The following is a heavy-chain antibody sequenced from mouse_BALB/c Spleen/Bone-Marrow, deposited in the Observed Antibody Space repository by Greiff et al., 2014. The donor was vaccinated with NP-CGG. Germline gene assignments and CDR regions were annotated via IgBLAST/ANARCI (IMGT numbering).Heavy chain of an antibody. D-gene: IGHD1-1*01. CDR2: IDPYNGGT. J-gene: IGHJ3*01. Sequence: EVKLQESGPELVKPGASVKVSCKASGYTFTSYNMYWVKQSHGKSLEWIGHIDPYNGGTSYNQKFKGKATLTVDKSSSTAYMHLSSLTSEDSAVYYCAREDYGSGFAYWGQGTLVTVSA. CDR3: AREDYGSGFAY. V-gene: IGHV1S135*01. CDR1: GYTFTSYN.